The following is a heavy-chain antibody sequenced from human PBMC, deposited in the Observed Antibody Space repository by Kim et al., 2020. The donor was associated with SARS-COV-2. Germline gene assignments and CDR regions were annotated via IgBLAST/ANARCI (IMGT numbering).Heavy chain of an antibody. CDR2: TYYRSKWYN. J-gene: IGHJ6*03. CDR1: GDSVSSNSAA. D-gene: IGHD5-18*01. Sequence: SQTLSLTCAISGDSVSSNSAAWNWLRQSPSRGLEWLGRTYYRSKWYNDYAVSVKSRITINPDTSKNQFSLQLNSVTPEDTAVYYCARGVGQLWSKYYYMDVWGKGTTVTVSS. V-gene: IGHV6-1*01. CDR3: ARGVGQLWSKYYYMDV.